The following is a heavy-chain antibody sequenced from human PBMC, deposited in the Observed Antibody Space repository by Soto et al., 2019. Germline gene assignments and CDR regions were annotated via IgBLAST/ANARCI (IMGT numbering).Heavy chain of an antibody. CDR3: AKRYGSGSYRDFNSYYGMDV. J-gene: IGHJ6*02. Sequence: GGSLRLSCAASRFTFRNYGMSWVRQGPGKGLEWVSGISPTGEQRFYVDSVKGRFFISRDNSQNTLSLEMSNLRADDTAVYYCAKRYGSGSYRDFNSYYGMDVWGQGTSVTVSS. D-gene: IGHD3-10*01. CDR2: ISPTGEQR. CDR1: RFTFRNYG. V-gene: IGHV3-23*01.